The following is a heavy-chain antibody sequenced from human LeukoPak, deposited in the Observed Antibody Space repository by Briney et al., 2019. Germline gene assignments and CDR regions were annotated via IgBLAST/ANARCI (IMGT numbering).Heavy chain of an antibody. CDR2: ISSSGSTI. CDR1: GFTFSDYY. CDR3: ARDRGRNSFDY. J-gene: IGHJ4*02. V-gene: IGHV3-11*04. Sequence: KSGGSLRLSCAASGFTFSDYYMSWIRQAPGKGLEWVSYISSSGSTIYYADSVKGRFTISRDNSKNSLYLQLTSLRAEDTALYYCARDRGRNSFDYWGQGTLVSVSS. D-gene: IGHD1-14*01.